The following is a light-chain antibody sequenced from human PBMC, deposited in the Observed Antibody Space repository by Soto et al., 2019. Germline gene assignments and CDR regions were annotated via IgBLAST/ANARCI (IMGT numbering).Light chain of an antibody. V-gene: IGKV1-5*03. CDR3: QHYNSYSEA. Sequence: IHMTHAPSTLSASVLYRVTITFLASQTIISWLAWYQQKPGKAPKLLIYKASTLKSGVPSRFSGSGSGTEFTLTISSLQPDDFATYYCQHYNSYSEAFGQGTKVDIK. CDR2: KAS. CDR1: QTIISW. J-gene: IGKJ1*01.